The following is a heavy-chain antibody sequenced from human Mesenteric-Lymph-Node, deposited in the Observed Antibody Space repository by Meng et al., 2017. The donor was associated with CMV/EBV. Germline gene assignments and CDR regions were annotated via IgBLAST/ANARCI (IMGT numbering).Heavy chain of an antibody. V-gene: IGHV3-53*01. CDR3: ARGSWDLIGYLPFDF. CDR1: GLTFSVFG. J-gene: IGHJ4*02. D-gene: IGHD3-9*01. CDR2: MYSGGTT. Sequence: SGLTFSVFGMKWVRQAPGKGLEWVSIMYSGGTTYYADSVKGRFTISRDNSKNTLYLQMNSLRAEDTAVYYCARGSWDLIGYLPFDFWGQGTLVTVSS.